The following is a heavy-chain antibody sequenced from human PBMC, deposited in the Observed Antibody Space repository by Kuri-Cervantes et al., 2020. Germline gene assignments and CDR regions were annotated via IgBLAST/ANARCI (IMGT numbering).Heavy chain of an antibody. CDR1: GFTFSSYG. V-gene: IGHV3-30*03. J-gene: IGHJ4*02. CDR2: ISYDGSNK. Sequence: GGSLRLSCAASGFTFSSYGMHWVRQAPGKGLEWVAVISYDGSNKYYADSVKGRFTISRDNSKNTLYLQMNSLRAEDTAVYYCAREETYSGSYHFDYWGQGTLVTVSS. D-gene: IGHD1-26*01. CDR3: AREETYSGSYHFDY.